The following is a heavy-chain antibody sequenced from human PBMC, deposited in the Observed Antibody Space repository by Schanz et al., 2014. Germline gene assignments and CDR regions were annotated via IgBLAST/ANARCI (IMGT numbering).Heavy chain of an antibody. V-gene: IGHV3-21*01. Sequence: VQLVESGGGLAQPGGSLRLSCVASGFMFTKYAMNWVRQAPGKGLEWVSSISSSSSYISYADSVKGRFTISRDNAKNSLYLQMNSLRAEDTAVYYCARPSDSSWYMDVWGKGTTXTVSS. J-gene: IGHJ6*03. D-gene: IGHD2-21*02. CDR1: GFMFTKYA. CDR2: ISSSSSYI. CDR3: ARPSDSSWYMDV.